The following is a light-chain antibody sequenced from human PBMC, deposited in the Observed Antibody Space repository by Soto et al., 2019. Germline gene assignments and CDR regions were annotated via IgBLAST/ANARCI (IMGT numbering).Light chain of an antibody. Sequence: AIQMTQSPSSLSASVGDRVTITCRANQDIRDDLGWYQHKPGKAPKLLISAASILQSGVPSRFSGSGSGTDFTLTISSLQPEDFATYYCLQNYIYPCTFGQGTKLEIK. CDR3: LQNYIYPCT. CDR1: QDIRDD. V-gene: IGKV1-6*01. J-gene: IGKJ2*02. CDR2: AAS.